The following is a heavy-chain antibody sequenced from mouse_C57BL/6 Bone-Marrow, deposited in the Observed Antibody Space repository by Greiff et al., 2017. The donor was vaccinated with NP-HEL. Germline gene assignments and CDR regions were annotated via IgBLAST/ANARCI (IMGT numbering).Heavy chain of an antibody. V-gene: IGHV1-54*01. Sequence: QVQLQQSGAELVRPGTSVKVSCKASGYAFTIYLMEWVKQRPGQGLEWIGVINPGGGGTTYNEKFKGKATLTADKSSRTDYMHLSSLTSEYSAVYFGARWGELRLGYWGQGTAPTVSS. CDR3: ARWGELRLGY. CDR1: GYAFTIYL. D-gene: IGHD2-4*01. J-gene: IGHJ2*01. CDR2: INPGGGGT.